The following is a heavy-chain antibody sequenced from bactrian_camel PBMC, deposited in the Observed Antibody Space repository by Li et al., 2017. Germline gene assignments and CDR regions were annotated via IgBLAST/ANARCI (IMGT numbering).Heavy chain of an antibody. V-gene: IGHV3S1*01. J-gene: IGHJ4*01. CDR3: AAETSSYQCSEAVRGRSLSMGT. Sequence: HVQLVESGGGSVQAGGSLRLSCAASEATYNYYCMAWYFGWFRQAPGKGREGVAFIYTGHRTTYYADSVKGRFTISHDRPTRMLYLQMDSVKSEDTGTYYCAAETSSYQCSEAVRGRSLSMGTWGRGTQVTVS. CDR1: EATYNYYC. D-gene: IGHD1*01. CDR2: IYTGHRTT.